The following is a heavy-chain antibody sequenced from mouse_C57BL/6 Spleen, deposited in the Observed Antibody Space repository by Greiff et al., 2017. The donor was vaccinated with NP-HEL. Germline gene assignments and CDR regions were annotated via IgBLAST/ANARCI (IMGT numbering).Heavy chain of an antibody. D-gene: IGHD2-3*01. Sequence: QVQLQQPGAELVKPGASVKLSCKASGYTFTSYWMQWVKQRPGQGLEWIGEIDPSDSYTNYNQKFKGKATLTVDTSSSTAYMQLSSLTSEDSAVYYCARRMEYYFDYWGQGTTLTVSS. CDR1: GYTFTSYW. CDR3: ARRMEYYFDY. CDR2: IDPSDSYT. J-gene: IGHJ2*01. V-gene: IGHV1-50*01.